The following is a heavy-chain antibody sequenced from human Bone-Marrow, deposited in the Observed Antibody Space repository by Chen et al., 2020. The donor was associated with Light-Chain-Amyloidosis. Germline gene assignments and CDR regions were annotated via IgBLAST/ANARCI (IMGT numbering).Heavy chain of an antibody. Sequence: QVQLVQSGAEVKKPGSSVKVSCKASGGTFSSYAISWVRQAPGQGLEWMGGIIPILGTANYAQKFQGRVTITADESTSTAYMELSSLRSEDTAVYYCARVSITIFGVVSNYYYGMDVWGQGTTVTVSS. CDR2: IIPILGTA. CDR3: ARVSITIFGVVSNYYYGMDV. CDR1: GGTFSSYA. J-gene: IGHJ6*02. D-gene: IGHD3-3*01. V-gene: IGHV1-69*01.